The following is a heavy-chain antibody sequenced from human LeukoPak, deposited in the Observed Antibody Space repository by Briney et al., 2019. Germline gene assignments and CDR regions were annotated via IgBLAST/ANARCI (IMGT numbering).Heavy chain of an antibody. Sequence: GGALRLSCAASGFTFSKYWMLWVRQAPGKGLESVSRINTDGTVTTYADSVKGRFTVSGDNADNTMFLQMNSVRDEDTAVYYCATKQWLAPPPDSWGQGTPVTVSS. D-gene: IGHD6-19*01. J-gene: IGHJ4*02. CDR3: ATKQWLAPPPDS. CDR2: INTDGTVT. CDR1: GFTFSKYW. V-gene: IGHV3-74*01.